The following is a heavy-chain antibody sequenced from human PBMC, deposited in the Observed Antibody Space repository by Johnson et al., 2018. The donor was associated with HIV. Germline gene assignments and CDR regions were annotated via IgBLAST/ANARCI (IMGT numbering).Heavy chain of an antibody. J-gene: IGHJ3*02. Sequence: VQLVESGGGLVQPGGSLRLSCAASGFTFSPYWMHWVRQAPGKGLEWVAVISYDGSNKYYADSVKGRFTISRDNSKNTLYLQMNSLRAEDTAVYYCAKEYSSPYGDYDGDAFDIWGQGTVVTVSS. V-gene: IGHV3-30*18. CDR2: ISYDGSNK. CDR3: AKEYSSPYGDYDGDAFDI. CDR1: GFTFSPYW. D-gene: IGHD4-17*01.